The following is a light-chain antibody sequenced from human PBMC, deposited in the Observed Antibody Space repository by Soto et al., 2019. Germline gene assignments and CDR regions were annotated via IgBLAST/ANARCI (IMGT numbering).Light chain of an antibody. V-gene: IGLV2-14*01. Sequence: QAVVTQPASVSGSPGQSITISCTGTSSDVGGYNYVSWYQQHPGKAPKLMIYEVSNRPSGVSNRFSGSKSGNTASLTISGLQAEDEADYYCSSYTSIITLVFGTWNQLTVL. J-gene: IGLJ1*01. CDR1: SSDVGGYNY. CDR3: SSYTSIITLV. CDR2: EVS.